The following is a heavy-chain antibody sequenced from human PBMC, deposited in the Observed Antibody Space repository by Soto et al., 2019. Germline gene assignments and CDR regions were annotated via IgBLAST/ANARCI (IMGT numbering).Heavy chain of an antibody. Sequence: DVQLVESGGGLIQPWESLRLSCAAFGLTISGKKYVAWVRQAPGKGLEWVSALYDVDGSFYADSVTGRFTTSIDSSKTTVYLQMNDLRPDDTAVYYCATWHEREHAFDVWGQGTTVTISS. CDR2: LYDVDGS. V-gene: IGHV3-53*01. CDR1: GLTISGKKY. CDR3: ATWHEREHAFDV. J-gene: IGHJ3*01. D-gene: IGHD1-1*01.